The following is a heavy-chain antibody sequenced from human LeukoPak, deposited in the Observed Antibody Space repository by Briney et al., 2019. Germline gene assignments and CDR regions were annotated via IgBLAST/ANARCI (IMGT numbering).Heavy chain of an antibody. CDR2: INPNSGGT. V-gene: IGHV1-2*02. D-gene: IGHD3-22*01. CDR1: GYTFTGYY. J-gene: IGHJ3*02. Sequence: ASVKVSCKASGYTFTGYYMHWVRQAPGQGLEWMGWINPNSGGTNYAQKFQGRVTMTRDTSISTAYMELSRLRSDDTAVYYCARVPSAPNYYDSSGYYSDAFDIWGQGTMVTVSS. CDR3: ARVPSAPNYYDSSGYYSDAFDI.